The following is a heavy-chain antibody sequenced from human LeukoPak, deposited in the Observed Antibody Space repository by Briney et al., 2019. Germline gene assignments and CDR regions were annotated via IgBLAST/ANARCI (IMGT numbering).Heavy chain of an antibody. CDR2: IIPILGIA. CDR1: GGTFSSYA. J-gene: IGHJ3*02. D-gene: IGHD2-15*01. Sequence: GSSVKVSCKASGGTFSSYAISWVRQAPGQGLEWMGRIIPILGIANYAQKFQGRVTITAGKSTSTAYMELSSLRSEDTAVYYCASPYCSGGSCYDAFDIWGQGTMVTVSS. V-gene: IGHV1-69*04. CDR3: ASPYCSGGSCYDAFDI.